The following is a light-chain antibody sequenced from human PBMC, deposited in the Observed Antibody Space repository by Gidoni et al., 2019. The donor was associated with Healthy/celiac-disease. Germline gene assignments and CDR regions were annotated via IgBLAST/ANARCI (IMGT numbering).Light chain of an antibody. CDR3: QQSYSTPIT. J-gene: IGKJ1*01. CDR1: QSISSY. Sequence: DIQLPQSPSSLSASVGARVTITCRASQSISSYLNWYQQKPGKAPKLLIYSASSLQSGVPSRFSCSGSGTDFTLTISSLQPEDFATYYCQQSYSTPITFGQXTKVEIK. V-gene: IGKV1-39*01. CDR2: SAS.